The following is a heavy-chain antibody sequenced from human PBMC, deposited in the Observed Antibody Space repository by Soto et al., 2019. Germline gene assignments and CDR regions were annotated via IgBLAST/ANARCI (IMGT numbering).Heavy chain of an antibody. J-gene: IGHJ4*02. Sequence: PWWTLSLTCTVSGGSMNAHFWSWIRQSAGKGLEWIGHIYISGTTMYNPSLKSRVTMSVDPPKNQLSLKLTSVTAADTAVYYCARINGGSPDFWGQGTLVTVSS. CDR1: GGSMNAHF. V-gene: IGHV4-4*07. D-gene: IGHD2-15*01. CDR2: IYISGTT. CDR3: ARINGGSPDF.